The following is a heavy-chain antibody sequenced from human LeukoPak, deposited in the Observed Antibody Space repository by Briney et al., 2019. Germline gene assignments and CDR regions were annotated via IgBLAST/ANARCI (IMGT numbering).Heavy chain of an antibody. CDR2: IIPIFGTA. CDR3: ARVRVNRGSYYRYFDY. J-gene: IGHJ4*02. Sequence: ASVKVSCKASGGTFSSYAISWVRQAPGQGLEWMGGIIPIFGTANYAQKFQGRVTITTDESTSTAYMELSSLRSEDTAVYYCARVRVNRGSYYRYFDYWGQGTLVTVSS. CDR1: GGTFSSYA. D-gene: IGHD1-26*01. V-gene: IGHV1-69*05.